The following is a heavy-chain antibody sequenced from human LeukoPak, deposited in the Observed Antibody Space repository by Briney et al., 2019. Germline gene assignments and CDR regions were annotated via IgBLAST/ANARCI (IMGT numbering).Heavy chain of an antibody. D-gene: IGHD1-1*01. CDR1: GFTFSSYS. J-gene: IGHJ4*02. Sequence: GGSLRLSCAASGFTFSSYSMNWVRQAPGKGLEWVSSISSSSSYIYYADSVKGRFTISRDNAKNSLYLQMNSLRAEDAAVYYCARDGDWNAPFDYWGRGTLVTVSS. CDR3: ARDGDWNAPFDY. V-gene: IGHV3-21*01. CDR2: ISSSSSYI.